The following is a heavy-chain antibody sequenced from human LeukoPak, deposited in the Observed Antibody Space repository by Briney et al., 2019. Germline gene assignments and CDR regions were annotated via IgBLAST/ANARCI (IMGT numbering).Heavy chain of an antibody. V-gene: IGHV3-23*01. CDR2: ISGSGGST. Sequence: GGSLRLSCAASGFTFRSYAMSWVRQAPGKGLEWVSAISGSGGSTYYADSVKGRFTISRDNSKNTLCLQMNSLRAEDTAVYYCAKVIAIQYYFDYWGQGTLVTVSS. CDR1: GFTFRSYA. D-gene: IGHD2-21*01. CDR3: AKVIAIQYYFDY. J-gene: IGHJ4*02.